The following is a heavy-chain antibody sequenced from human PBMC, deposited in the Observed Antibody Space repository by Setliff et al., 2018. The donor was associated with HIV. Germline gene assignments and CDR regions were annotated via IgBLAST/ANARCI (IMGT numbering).Heavy chain of an antibody. Sequence: GGSLRLSCAASGFNVSSNYMSWVRQAPGKGLEWVSAIYSGASTYYADSVKGRFIISRDLSKNTLYLQMNSLRAEDTSVYYCARGPPSLSYYYDSSGYYVDYWGQGTLVTVSS. CDR3: ARGPPSLSYYYDSSGYYVDY. CDR2: IYSGAST. J-gene: IGHJ4*02. CDR1: GFNVSSNY. D-gene: IGHD3-22*01. V-gene: IGHV3-53*01.